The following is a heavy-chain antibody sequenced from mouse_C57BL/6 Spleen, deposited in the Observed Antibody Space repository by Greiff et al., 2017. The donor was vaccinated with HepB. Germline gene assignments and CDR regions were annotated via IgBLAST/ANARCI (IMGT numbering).Heavy chain of an antibody. CDR2: IDPSDSET. D-gene: IGHD1-1*01. CDR3: ARENPTVSYWYFDV. J-gene: IGHJ1*03. V-gene: IGHV1-52*01. Sequence: QVQLQQPGAELVRPGSSVKLSCKASGYTFTSYWMHWVKQRPIQGLEWIGNIDPSDSETHYNQKFKDKATLTVDKSSSTAYMQLSSLTSEDSAVYYCARENPTVSYWYFDVWGTGTTVTVSS. CDR1: GYTFTSYW.